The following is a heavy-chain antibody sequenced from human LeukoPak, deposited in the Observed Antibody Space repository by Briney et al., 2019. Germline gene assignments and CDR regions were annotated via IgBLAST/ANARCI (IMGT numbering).Heavy chain of an antibody. CDR2: INHSGST. J-gene: IGHJ6*04. V-gene: IGHV4-34*01. D-gene: IGHD5-18*01. CDR3: ARGRIQLWSGNYYYGMDV. Sequence: SETLSLTCAVYGGSFSGYYWSWIRQPPGKGLEWIGEINHSGSTNYNPSLKSRVTISVDTSKNQCSLKLSSVTAADTAVYYCARGRIQLWSGNYYYGMDVWGKGTTVTVSS. CDR1: GGSFSGYY.